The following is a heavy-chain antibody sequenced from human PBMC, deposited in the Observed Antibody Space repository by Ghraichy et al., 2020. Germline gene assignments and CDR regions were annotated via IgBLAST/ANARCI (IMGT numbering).Heavy chain of an antibody. CDR2: ISSSSSYI. CDR1: GFTFSSYS. V-gene: IGHV3-21*01. Sequence: GGSLRLSCAASGFTFSSYSMNWVRQAPGKGVEWVSSISSSSSYIYYADSVKGRFTISRDNAKNSLYLQMNSLRAEDTAVYYCARDPRPGGSGYLCDWGQGTLVTVSS. CDR3: ARDPRPGGSGYLCD. J-gene: IGHJ4*02. D-gene: IGHD5-12*01.